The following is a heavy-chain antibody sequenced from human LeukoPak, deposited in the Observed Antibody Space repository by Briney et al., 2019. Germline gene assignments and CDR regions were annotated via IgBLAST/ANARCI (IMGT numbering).Heavy chain of an antibody. CDR1: GFPFDDYT. CDR3: AKAELGVDTFFDY. J-gene: IGHJ4*02. V-gene: IGHV3-43*01. CDR2: ISWAGCST. D-gene: IGHD3-3*01. Sequence: GGSLRLSCAASGFPFDDYTMHWVRQAPGKGLEWVSLISWAGCSTYYADSVKGRFTISRDNSKNSLYLQMNSLRAEDTAFYYCAKAELGVDTFFDYWGQGTLVTVSS.